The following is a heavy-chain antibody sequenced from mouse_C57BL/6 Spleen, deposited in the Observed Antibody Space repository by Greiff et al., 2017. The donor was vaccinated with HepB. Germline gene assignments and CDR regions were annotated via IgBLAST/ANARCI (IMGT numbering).Heavy chain of an antibody. Sequence: QVQLQQPGAELVMPGASVKLSCKASGYTFTSYWMHWVKQRPGQGLEWIGELDPSDSYTNYNQKFKGKSTLTVDKSSSTAYMQLSSLTSEDSAVYYCARAIYYGSSWFAYWGQGTLVTVSA. J-gene: IGHJ3*01. D-gene: IGHD1-1*01. CDR1: GYTFTSYW. CDR2: LDPSDSYT. CDR3: ARAIYYGSSWFAY. V-gene: IGHV1-69*01.